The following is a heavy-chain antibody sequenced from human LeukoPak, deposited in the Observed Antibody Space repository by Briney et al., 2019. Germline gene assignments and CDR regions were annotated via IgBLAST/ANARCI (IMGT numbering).Heavy chain of an antibody. D-gene: IGHD3-10*01. J-gene: IGHJ4*02. CDR2: ISYDGSNK. V-gene: IGHV3-30*18. CDR1: GFTFRSYG. CDR3: AKDRSLWFGESGVDD. Sequence: GGALRLSCAAPGFTFRSYGMPWGRQAPAKGLEKEAVISYDGSNKYYADSVKGRFTISRDNSKNTLYLQMNSLRAEDTAVYYCAKDRSLWFGESGVDDWGQGSLVTVSS.